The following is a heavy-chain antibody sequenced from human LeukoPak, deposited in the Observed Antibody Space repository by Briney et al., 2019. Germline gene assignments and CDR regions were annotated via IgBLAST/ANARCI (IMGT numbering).Heavy chain of an antibody. CDR2: ISGSGDKT. CDR1: GFTFSSYA. CDR3: AKNVGYYFWSGYLDFDP. D-gene: IGHD3-3*01. Sequence: PGGSLRLSCAAAGFTFSSYAMSWVRQAPGKGLEWVSAISGSGDKTYYADSVKGRFTISRDNSKNTLDLQMNSLRAEDTALYYCAKNVGYYFWSGYLDFDPWGQGTLVTVSS. V-gene: IGHV3-23*01. J-gene: IGHJ5*02.